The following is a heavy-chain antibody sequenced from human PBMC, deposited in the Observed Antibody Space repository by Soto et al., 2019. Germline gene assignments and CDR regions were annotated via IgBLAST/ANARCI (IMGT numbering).Heavy chain of an antibody. D-gene: IGHD3-16*02. CDR2: IYYSGDT. CDR1: GGSISSGDYS. J-gene: IGHJ4*02. CDR3: ARGTTPYDYTWGSYRIFDY. V-gene: IGHV4-30-4*01. Sequence: TVSGGSISSGDYSWSWIRQPPGKGLEWIGYIYYSGDTYYNPSLKSRVTISVDTSKNQFSLKLSSVTAADTAVYYCARGTTPYDYTWGSYRIFDYWGQGTLVTV.